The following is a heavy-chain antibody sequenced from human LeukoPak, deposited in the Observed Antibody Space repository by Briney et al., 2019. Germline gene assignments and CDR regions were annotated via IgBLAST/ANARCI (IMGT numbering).Heavy chain of an antibody. Sequence: SETLSLTCTVSRYSISTGYYWAWLRQPPGKGLEWIGSIYYSGSTYYNPSLKSRVTISVDTSKNQFSLKLSSVTAADTAVYYCARPSSAYSSGWPKKDAFDIWGQGTMVTVSS. J-gene: IGHJ3*02. D-gene: IGHD6-19*01. CDR1: RYSISTGYY. CDR2: IYYSGST. CDR3: ARPSSAYSSGWPKKDAFDI. V-gene: IGHV4-38-2*02.